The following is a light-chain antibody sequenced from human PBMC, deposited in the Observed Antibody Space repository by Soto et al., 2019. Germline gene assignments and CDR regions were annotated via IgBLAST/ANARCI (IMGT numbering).Light chain of an antibody. V-gene: IGKV3-15*01. Sequence: EIVMTQSPATLSLSPGDTATLSCRASQSVDTNLAWYEQKPGQAPRSLMYGVSTWGTGVTARFSGSGSGTEFTLTISSLQSEDFEIDYCQQYKSWPITFGQGTRLEIK. J-gene: IGKJ5*01. CDR2: GVS. CDR1: QSVDTN. CDR3: QQYKSWPIT.